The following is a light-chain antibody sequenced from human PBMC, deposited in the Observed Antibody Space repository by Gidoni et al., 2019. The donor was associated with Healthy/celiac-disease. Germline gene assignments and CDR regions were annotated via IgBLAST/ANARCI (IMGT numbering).Light chain of an antibody. V-gene: IGKV2-30*01. CDR1: QSLVYSDGNTY. J-gene: IGKJ2*03. CDR2: KVS. Sequence: DAVITQSPLSLPVTLGQPASISCRSSQSLVYSDGNTYLNWFQQRPGQSPRRLIYKVSNRDSGVPDRFSGSESGTDFTLKVSRVEAGDGGVYYCMQGTHWPPNSFGQGTKLEIK. CDR3: MQGTHWPPNS.